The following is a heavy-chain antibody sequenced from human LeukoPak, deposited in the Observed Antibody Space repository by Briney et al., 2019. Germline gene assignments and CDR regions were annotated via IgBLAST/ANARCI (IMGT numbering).Heavy chain of an antibody. Sequence: ASVKVSCKASGYTFTGYYMHWVRQAPGQGLEWMGWINPNSGGTNYAQKFQGRVTMTRDTSISTAYMELSRLRSDDTAVYYCAREAGDIAVVVAANGFDYWGQGTLVTVSS. D-gene: IGHD2-15*01. J-gene: IGHJ4*02. CDR2: INPNSGGT. V-gene: IGHV1-2*02. CDR1: GYTFTGYY. CDR3: AREAGDIAVVVAANGFDY.